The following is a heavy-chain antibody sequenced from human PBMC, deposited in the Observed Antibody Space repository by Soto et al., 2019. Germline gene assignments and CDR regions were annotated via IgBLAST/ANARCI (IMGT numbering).Heavy chain of an antibody. CDR3: AKARGSSTPAPGSY. D-gene: IGHD2-2*01. CDR1: GFTFSSYA. CDR2: ISGSGGDT. Sequence: PGGSLRLSCAASGFTFSSYAMSWFRQAPGKGLEWVSVISGSGGDTYYADSVKGRFTISRDNSKNTLSLQMNSLRAEDTAVYYCAKARGSSTPAPGSYWGQGTLVTVSS. V-gene: IGHV3-23*01. J-gene: IGHJ1*01.